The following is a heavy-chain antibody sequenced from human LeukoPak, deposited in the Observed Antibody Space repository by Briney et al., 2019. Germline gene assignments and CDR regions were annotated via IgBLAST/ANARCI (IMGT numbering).Heavy chain of an antibody. J-gene: IGHJ4*02. V-gene: IGHV1-69*13. Sequence: GASVKVSCKASGYTFTNYAISWVRQAPGQGLEWMGGIIPIFGTANYAQKFQGRVTITADESTSTAYMELSSLRSEDTAVYYCARDLGCSSTSCYNHYFDYWGQGTLVTVSS. D-gene: IGHD2-2*02. CDR3: ARDLGCSSTSCYNHYFDY. CDR1: GYTFTNYA. CDR2: IIPIFGTA.